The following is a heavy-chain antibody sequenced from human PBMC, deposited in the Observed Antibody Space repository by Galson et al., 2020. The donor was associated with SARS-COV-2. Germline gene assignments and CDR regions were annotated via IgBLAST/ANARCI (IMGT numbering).Heavy chain of an antibody. CDR1: GYTLTELS. CDR2: FDPEDGET. D-gene: IGHD3-22*01. V-gene: IGHV1-24*01. J-gene: IGHJ1*01. CDR3: AITFAYDSSGYYYPGYFQH. Sequence: ASVKVSCKVSGYTLTELSMHWVRQAPGKGLEWMGGFDPEDGETIYAQKFQGRVTMTEDTSTDTAYMELSSLRSEDTAVYYCAITFAYDSSGYYYPGYFQHWGQGTLVTVSS.